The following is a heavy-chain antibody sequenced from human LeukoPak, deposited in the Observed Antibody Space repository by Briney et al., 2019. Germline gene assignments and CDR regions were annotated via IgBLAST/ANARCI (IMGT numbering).Heavy chain of an antibody. CDR1: GYTFTINY. Sequence: ASVKVSCKASGYTFTINYIHWVRQAPGQGLEWMGMIYPRDGSTSYAQKVQGRVTVTRDTSTSTVHMELSGLRSEDTAVYYCARDQEGFDYWGQGTLVTVSS. CDR2: IYPRDGST. V-gene: IGHV1-46*01. J-gene: IGHJ4*02. CDR3: ARDQEGFDY.